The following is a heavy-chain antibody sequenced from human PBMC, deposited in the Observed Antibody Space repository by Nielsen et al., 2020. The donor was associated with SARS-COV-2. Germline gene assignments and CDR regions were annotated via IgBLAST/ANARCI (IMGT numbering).Heavy chain of an antibody. Sequence: SATLSLTCTVSGCSISSVGYYWSWIRHHPGKGLEWIGYIYFSGRTCYNPSLKSRVTISVDTSKNQFSLSLRSVTAADTAVYYCARESSGYDHYNYGMDVWGQGTTVTVSS. V-gene: IGHV4-31*03. CDR3: ARESSGYDHYNYGMDV. J-gene: IGHJ6*02. CDR2: IYFSGRT. CDR1: GCSISSVGYY. D-gene: IGHD5-12*01.